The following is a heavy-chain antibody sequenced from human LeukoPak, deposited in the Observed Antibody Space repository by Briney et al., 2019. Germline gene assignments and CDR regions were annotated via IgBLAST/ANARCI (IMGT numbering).Heavy chain of an antibody. CDR3: ARTQYYDFWSGYSPLYYYYMDV. Sequence: GASVTVSCKASGGTFSSYAISWVRQAPGQGLEWMGGIIPIFGTANYAQKFQGRVTITADKSTSTAYMELSSPRSEDTAVYYCARTQYYDFWSGYSPLYYYYMDVWGKGTTVTVSS. J-gene: IGHJ6*03. CDR1: GGTFSSYA. V-gene: IGHV1-69*06. CDR2: IIPIFGTA. D-gene: IGHD3-3*01.